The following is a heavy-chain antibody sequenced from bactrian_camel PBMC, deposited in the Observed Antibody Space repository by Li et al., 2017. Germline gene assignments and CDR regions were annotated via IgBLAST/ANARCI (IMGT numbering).Heavy chain of an antibody. CDR2: VYTGTGSA. J-gene: IGHJ6*01. Sequence: HVQLVESGGGSVQAGGSLRVSCRASSYTYTQNYIMAWFRQAPGKEREGVSSVYTGTGSADYAESVRGRFTISLDNAKTTLYLQMNNLKPEDTAIYYCAAGPGTRSTVVGGFCLWIFDEGSRGYWGQGTQVTVS. D-gene: IGHD6*01. V-gene: IGHV3S1*01. CDR3: AAGPGTRSTVVGGFCLWIFDEGSRGY. CDR1: SYTYTQNYI.